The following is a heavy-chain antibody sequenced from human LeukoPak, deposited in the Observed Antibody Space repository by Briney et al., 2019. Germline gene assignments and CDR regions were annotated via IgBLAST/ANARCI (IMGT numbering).Heavy chain of an antibody. J-gene: IGHJ4*01. CDR1: GYTFTSFD. V-gene: IGHV1-8*01. CDR3: ARWDDILTGQPSNY. D-gene: IGHD3-9*01. Sequence: GASVKVSCEASGYTFTSFDMNWVRQATGQGLEWMGWMNPNSGNTGYAQKFQGRVTMTRNTSISTAYMELSSLRSEDTAVYYCARWDDILTGQPSNYWGQGTLVTVSS. CDR2: MNPNSGNT.